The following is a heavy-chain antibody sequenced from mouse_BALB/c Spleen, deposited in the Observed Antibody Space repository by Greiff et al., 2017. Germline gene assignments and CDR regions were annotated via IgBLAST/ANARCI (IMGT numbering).Heavy chain of an antibody. J-gene: IGHJ3*01. CDR2: IYPGSGST. CDR3: TTGYYPWFAY. CDR1: GYTFTSYW. Sequence: LQQPGSELVRPGASVKLSCKASGYTFTSYWMHWVKQRPGQGLEWIGNIYPGSGSTNYDEKFKSKATLTVDTSSSTAYMQLSSLTSEDSAVYYCTTGYYPWFAYWGQGTPVTVSA. D-gene: IGHD2-3*01. V-gene: IGHV1S22*01.